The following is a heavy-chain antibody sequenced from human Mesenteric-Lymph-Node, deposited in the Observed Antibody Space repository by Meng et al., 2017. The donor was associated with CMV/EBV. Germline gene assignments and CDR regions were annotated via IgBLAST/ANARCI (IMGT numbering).Heavy chain of an antibody. CDR3: ARGDYDFDRFFDY. Sequence: SETLSLTCTVSGGSISSSSYYWGWIRQPPGKGLEWIGSIYYSGSTYYNPSLKSRVTISVDTSKNQFSLKLSSVTAADTAVYFCARGDYDFDRFFDYWGQGTLVTVSS. CDR2: IYYSGST. D-gene: IGHD3-3*01. V-gene: IGHV4-39*07. CDR1: GGSISSSSYY. J-gene: IGHJ4*02.